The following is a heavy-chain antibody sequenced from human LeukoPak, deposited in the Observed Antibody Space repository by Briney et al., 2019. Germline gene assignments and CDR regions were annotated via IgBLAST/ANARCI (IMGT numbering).Heavy chain of an antibody. CDR3: ARHPTYGWGPTDYFDY. J-gene: IGHJ4*02. V-gene: IGHV3-48*04. CDR1: GFTFSSYS. D-gene: IGHD1-26*01. Sequence: PGGSLRLSCAASGFTFSSYSMNWVRQAPGKGLEWVSYISSSSSTIYYADSVKGRFTISRDNAKNSLYLQMNSLRAEDTAVYYCARHPTYGWGPTDYFDYWGQGTLVTVSS. CDR2: ISSSSSTI.